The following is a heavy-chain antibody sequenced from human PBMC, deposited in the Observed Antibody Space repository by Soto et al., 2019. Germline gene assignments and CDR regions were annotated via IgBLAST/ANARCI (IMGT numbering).Heavy chain of an antibody. J-gene: IGHJ6*02. V-gene: IGHV4-59*02. CDR2: MYNTGST. D-gene: IGHD2-21*02. CDR1: GGSVSSYC. CDR3: ARDLWGYCGADCYPLDV. Sequence: SETLPLTYTVSGGSVSSYCWSWIRQPPGKGLEWIGYMYNTGSTIYNPSLKSRVTISVDTSKNQFSLKLNSVTAADTAVYYCARDLWGYCGADCYPLDVWGQGTTVSVSS.